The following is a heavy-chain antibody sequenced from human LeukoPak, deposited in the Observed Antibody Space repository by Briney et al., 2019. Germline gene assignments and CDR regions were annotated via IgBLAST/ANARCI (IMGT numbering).Heavy chain of an antibody. V-gene: IGHV4-39*01. CDR1: GGSVSSTTYY. CDR3: ARGPPGGHFDP. D-gene: IGHD3-10*01. Sequence: SETLSLTCTVSGGSVSSTTYYWSWIRQPPGKGLEWIASINYSGSTYYNPSLKSRVTISVDTSENQFSLKLSSVTAADTAVYYCARGPPGGHFDPWGQGTLVTVSS. CDR2: INYSGST. J-gene: IGHJ5*02.